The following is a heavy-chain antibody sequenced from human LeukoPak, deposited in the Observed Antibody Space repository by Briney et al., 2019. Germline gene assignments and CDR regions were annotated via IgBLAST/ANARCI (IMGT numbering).Heavy chain of an antibody. V-gene: IGHV4-34*01. D-gene: IGHD3-22*01. CDR2: INHSGST. J-gene: IGHJ1*01. CDR1: GGSFSGYY. Sequence: SETLSLTCAVYGGSFSGYYWSWIRQPPGKGLEWIGEINHSGSTNYNPSLKSRVTISVDTSKNQFSLKLSSVTAADTAVYYCARRWTTYYYDSSGYPRGYFQHWGQGTLVTVSS. CDR3: ARRWTTYYYDSSGYPRGYFQH.